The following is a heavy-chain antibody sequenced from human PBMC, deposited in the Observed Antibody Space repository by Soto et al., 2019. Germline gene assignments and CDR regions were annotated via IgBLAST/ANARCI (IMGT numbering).Heavy chain of an antibody. CDR2: ISGSGGST. V-gene: IGHV3-23*01. J-gene: IGHJ4*02. CDR3: AKDQNLRSALDIAAAGFFSY. D-gene: IGHD6-13*01. CDR1: GFTFSSYA. Sequence: GGSLRLSCAASGFTFSSYAMSWVRQAPGKGLEWVSAISGSGGSTYYADSVKGRFTISRDNSKNTLYLQMNSLRAEDTAVYYCAKDQNLRSALDIAAAGFFSYCGQGTLVTVHS.